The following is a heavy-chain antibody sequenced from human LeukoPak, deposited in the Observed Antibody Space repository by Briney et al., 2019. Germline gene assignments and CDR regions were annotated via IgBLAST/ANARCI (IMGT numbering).Heavy chain of an antibody. CDR1: GYTFTSYA. J-gene: IGHJ3*02. CDR3: ARVGSSSWYIPGAFDI. V-gene: IGHV1-3*01. D-gene: IGHD6-13*01. CDR2: INAGNGNT. Sequence: EASVKVSCKASGYTFTSYAMHWVRQAPGQRLEWMGWINAGNGNTKYSQKFQGRVTITRDTSASTAYMELSSLRSEDTAVYYCARVGSSSWYIPGAFDIWGQGTMVTVSS.